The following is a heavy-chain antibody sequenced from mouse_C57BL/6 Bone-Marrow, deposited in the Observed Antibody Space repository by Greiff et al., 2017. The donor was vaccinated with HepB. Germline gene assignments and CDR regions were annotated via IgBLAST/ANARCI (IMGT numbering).Heavy chain of an antibody. V-gene: IGHV1-80*01. J-gene: IGHJ4*01. CDR1: GYAFSSYW. CDR2: IYPGDGDT. Sequence: QVQLMESGAELVKPGASVKISCKASGYAFSSYWMNWVKQRPGKGLEWIGQIYPGDGDTNYNGKFKGKATLTADKSTSTAYMQLSSLTSEDSAVYFCATGYAMDYWDQGTSVTGSS. CDR3: ATGYAMDY.